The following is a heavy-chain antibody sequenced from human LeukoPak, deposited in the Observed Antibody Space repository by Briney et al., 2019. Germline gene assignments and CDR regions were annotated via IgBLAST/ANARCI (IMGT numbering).Heavy chain of an antibody. J-gene: IGHJ5*02. CDR3: ARDRQLSFGVVIPRWFDP. V-gene: IGHV1-2*02. CDR1: GYTFTGYY. D-gene: IGHD3-3*01. Sequence: EASVKVSCKASGYTFTGYYTHWVRQAPGQGLEWMGWINPNSGGTNYAQKFQGRVTMTRDTSISTAYMELSRLRSDDTAVYYCARDRQLSFGVVIPRWFDPWGQGTLVTVSS. CDR2: INPNSGGT.